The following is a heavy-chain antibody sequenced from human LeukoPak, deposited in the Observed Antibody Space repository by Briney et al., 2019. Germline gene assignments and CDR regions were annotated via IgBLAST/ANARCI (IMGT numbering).Heavy chain of an antibody. D-gene: IGHD6-13*01. CDR2: FDPEDGET. CDR1: GYTLTELS. J-gene: IGHJ4*02. V-gene: IGHV1-24*01. CDR3: ATVHNLRISMYSSSWYFDY. Sequence: ASVKVSCKVSGYTLTELSMHWVRQAPGKGLEWMGGFDPEDGETIYAQKFQGRATMTEDTSTDTAYMELSSLRSEDTAVYYCATVHNLRISMYSSSWYFDYWGQGTLVTVSS.